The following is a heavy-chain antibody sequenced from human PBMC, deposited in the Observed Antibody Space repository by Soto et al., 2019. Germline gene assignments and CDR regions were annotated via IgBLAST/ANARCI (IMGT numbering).Heavy chain of an antibody. CDR3: ARDVFRGRVVVVITARRGYYYGMDV. D-gene: IGHD3-22*01. J-gene: IGHJ6*02. CDR2: IKQDGSEK. CDR1: GFTFSSYW. V-gene: IGHV3-7*05. Sequence: GGSLRLSCAASGFTFSSYWMSWVRQAPGKGLEWVANIKQDGSEKYYVDSVKGRFTISRDNAKNSLYLQMNSLRAEDTAVYYCARDVFRGRVVVVITARRGYYYGMDVWGQGTTVTVSS.